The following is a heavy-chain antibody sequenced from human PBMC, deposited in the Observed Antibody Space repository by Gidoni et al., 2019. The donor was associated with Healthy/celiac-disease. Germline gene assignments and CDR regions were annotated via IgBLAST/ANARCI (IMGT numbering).Heavy chain of an antibody. CDR1: GFTFSSYS. V-gene: IGHV3-48*02. CDR3: ARESGYDYVWGSYLDY. CDR2: ISSSSSTI. Sequence: EVQLVESGGGLVQPGGSLRRSCAASGFTFSSYSMNGVRQAPGKGLEWVSYISSSSSTIYYADSVKGRFTISRDNAKNSLYLQMNSLRDEDTAVYYCARESGYDYVWGSYLDYWGQGTLVTVSS. D-gene: IGHD3-16*02. J-gene: IGHJ4*02.